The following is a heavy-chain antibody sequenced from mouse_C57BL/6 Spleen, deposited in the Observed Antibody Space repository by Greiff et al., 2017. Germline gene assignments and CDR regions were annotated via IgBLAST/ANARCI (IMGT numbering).Heavy chain of an antibody. D-gene: IGHD1-1*01. J-gene: IGHJ4*01. V-gene: IGHV1-4*01. Sequence: QVQLQQSGAELARPGASVKMSCKASGYTFTSYTLHWVKQRPGQGLEWIGYINPSSGYTKYNQKFKDKATLTADKSSSTAYMQLSSLTSEDSAVYYCARWGSTYAMDYWGQGTSVTVSS. CDR2: INPSSGYT. CDR3: ARWGSTYAMDY. CDR1: GYTFTSYT.